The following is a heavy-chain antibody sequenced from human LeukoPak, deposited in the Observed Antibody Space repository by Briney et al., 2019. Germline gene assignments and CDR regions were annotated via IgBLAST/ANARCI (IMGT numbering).Heavy chain of an antibody. J-gene: IGHJ4*02. Sequence: ASVKVSPKPSRYTFTSYTIQWVRDTPGQRLERMGWLNTGTDKTKYSQSSQGRVTVTKDTSASTAYMKLGNLRSEDTAGYYCGRCRGTCRPFDYWGQGTLVTVSS. V-gene: IGHV1-3*04. CDR2: LNTGTDKT. D-gene: IGHD1-26*01. CDR3: GRCRGTCRPFDY. CDR1: RYTFTSYT.